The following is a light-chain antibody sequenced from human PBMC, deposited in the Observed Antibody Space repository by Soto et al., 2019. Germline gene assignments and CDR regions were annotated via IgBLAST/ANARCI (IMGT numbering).Light chain of an antibody. Sequence: EIVLTQSPATLSLSPGERATLSCRTSQSVSNYLVWYQQKPGQPPWVLIYDSSNRVTGIPDRFSGSGSGTDFTLTISSLEPEDFAVYYCLQRSNWPLIFGPGTKIDI. CDR1: QSVSNY. J-gene: IGKJ3*01. CDR2: DSS. V-gene: IGKV3-11*01. CDR3: LQRSNWPLI.